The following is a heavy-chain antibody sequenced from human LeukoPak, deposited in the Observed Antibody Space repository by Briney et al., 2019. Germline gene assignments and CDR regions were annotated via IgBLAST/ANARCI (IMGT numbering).Heavy chain of an antibody. J-gene: IGHJ3*02. CDR1: GGSISSSSYY. CDR3: ARSDGYGLVGI. CDR2: MYYSGST. D-gene: IGHD3-10*01. V-gene: IGHV4-39*07. Sequence: SETPSLTCTVSGGSISSSSYYWGWIRQPPGKGLEWIGSMYYSGSTYYNPSLKSRVTISVDTSKNQFSLKLSSVTAADTAVYYCARSDGYGLVGIWGQGTMVTVSS.